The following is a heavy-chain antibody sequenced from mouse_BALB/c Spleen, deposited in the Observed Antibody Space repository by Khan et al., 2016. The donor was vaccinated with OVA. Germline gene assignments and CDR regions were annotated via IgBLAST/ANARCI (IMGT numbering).Heavy chain of an antibody. Sequence: EVELVESGGGLVKPGGSLKLSCAASGFTFSDYYMYWVRQTPEKRLEWVATISDGGVYTYYPDSVKGRFTISRVDAKNNLYLQASSLKSEDTAMYYCARGYYGDPFSYWGQGTLVTVSA. D-gene: IGHD2-13*01. J-gene: IGHJ3*01. CDR2: ISDGGVYT. V-gene: IGHV5-4*02. CDR3: ARGYYGDPFSY. CDR1: GFTFSDYY.